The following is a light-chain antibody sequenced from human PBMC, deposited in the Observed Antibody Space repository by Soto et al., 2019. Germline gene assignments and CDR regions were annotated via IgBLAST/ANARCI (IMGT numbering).Light chain of an antibody. CDR1: QSVNSNY. CDR3: QQYGNSPQT. Sequence: VMTQSPDSLAVSLGERATLSCRASQSVNSNYLAWYQQKPGQAPRLLIYGASSRATGIPNRFSGSGSGTDFTLTISRLEPEDFAVYYCQQYGNSPQTFGQGTKVDIK. J-gene: IGKJ1*01. CDR2: GAS. V-gene: IGKV3-20*01.